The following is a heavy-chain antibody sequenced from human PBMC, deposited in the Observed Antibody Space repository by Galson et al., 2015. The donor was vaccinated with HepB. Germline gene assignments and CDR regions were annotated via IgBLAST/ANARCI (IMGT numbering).Heavy chain of an antibody. CDR3: ARESGSSELFFDY. CDR2: ISSSSSYI. V-gene: IGHV3-11*06. CDR1: GFTFSDYY. J-gene: IGHJ4*02. D-gene: IGHD1-26*01. Sequence: SLRLSCAASGFTFSDYYMSWIRQAPGKGLEWVPSISSSSSYIYYADSVKGRFTISRDNAKNSLYLQMNSLRAEDTAVYYCARESGSSELFFDYWGQGTLVTVSS.